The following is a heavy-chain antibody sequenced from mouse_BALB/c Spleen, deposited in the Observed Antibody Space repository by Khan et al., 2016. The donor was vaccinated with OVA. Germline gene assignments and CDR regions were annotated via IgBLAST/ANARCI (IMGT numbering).Heavy chain of an antibody. D-gene: IGHD1-1*01. CDR3: ACELRGFAY. CDR2: ISYSGNT. J-gene: IGHJ3*01. CDR1: GDSITSGY. Sequence: EVQLQESGPSLVKPSQTLSLTCSVTGDSITSGYWNWIRKFHGNKLEYMGYISYSGNTYYNLSLKSRISITRDTSKNQNYLHLNSVTTDDTTTYYCACELRGFAYSGQGTLVTVSA. V-gene: IGHV3-8*02.